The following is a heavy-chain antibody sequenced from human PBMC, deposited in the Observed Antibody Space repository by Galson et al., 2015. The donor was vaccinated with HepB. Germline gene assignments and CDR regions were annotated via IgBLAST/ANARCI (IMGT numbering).Heavy chain of an antibody. Sequence: ETLSLTCTVSGGSISRSSFYWGWIRQPPGKGLEWIGSIYYSGSTNYNPSLKSRVTISVDTSKNQFSLKLSSVTAADTAVYYCARRLSRFLEWFTGRFDPWGQGTLVTVSS. D-gene: IGHD3-3*01. CDR2: IYYSGST. V-gene: IGHV4-39*07. CDR3: ARRLSRFLEWFTGRFDP. J-gene: IGHJ5*02. CDR1: GGSISRSSFY.